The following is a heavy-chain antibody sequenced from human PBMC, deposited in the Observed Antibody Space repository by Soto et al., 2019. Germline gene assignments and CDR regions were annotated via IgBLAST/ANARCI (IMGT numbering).Heavy chain of an antibody. CDR1: RNTLFSYS. CDR3: AKSLWSPYFYYGLDV. CDR2: ISASGGST. D-gene: IGHD2-21*01. J-gene: IGHJ6*02. Sequence: GGSPRISPAAPRNTLFSYSLSWVPPGPGEGAERVSGISASGGSTSYADSVKGRFTISRDNSKNTLYLQMNSLRADDTAVYFCAKSLWSPYFYYGLDVWGHGTTVTVSS. V-gene: IGHV3-23*01.